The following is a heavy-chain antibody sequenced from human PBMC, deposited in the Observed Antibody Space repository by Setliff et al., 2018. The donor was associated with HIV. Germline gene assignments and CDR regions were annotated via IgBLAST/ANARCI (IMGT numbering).Heavy chain of an antibody. D-gene: IGHD3-10*01. CDR2: ISSSGNHI. J-gene: IGHJ4*02. V-gene: IGHV3-21*01. CDR1: VFTFSSYN. Sequence: KPGGSLRLSCSASVFTFSSYNMNWVRQAPGKGLEWVSFISSSGNHIYYAGSLKGRFTISRDNAKNSLYLQMNSLRVDDTAVYYCARDKARLLGSGSYCPDYWGQGTLVTVSS. CDR3: ARDKARLLGSGSYCPDY.